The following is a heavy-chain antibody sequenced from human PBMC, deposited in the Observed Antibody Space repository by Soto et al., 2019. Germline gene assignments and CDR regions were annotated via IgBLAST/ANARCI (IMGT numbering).Heavy chain of an antibody. J-gene: IGHJ4*02. CDR1: DGSISNFY. D-gene: IGHD3-22*01. V-gene: IGHV4-59*01. CDR3: ARAPMVLTRSYFDS. Sequence: QVHLRESGPGLVKPSETLSLTCTVSDGSISNFYWSWIRQPPGKGLEWIGYISSSGNTNYNPSLKSLVSISVDTSNNQFSLNLTSVTAADTAVYYCARAPMVLTRSYFDSWGQGTPVTVSS. CDR2: ISSSGNT.